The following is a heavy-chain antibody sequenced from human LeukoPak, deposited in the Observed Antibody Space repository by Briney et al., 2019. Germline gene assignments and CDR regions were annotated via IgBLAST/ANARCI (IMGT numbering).Heavy chain of an antibody. CDR1: GFIFDDYA. J-gene: IGHJ3*02. CDR3: AKDTRSSSWYPGGFDM. Sequence: PGRSLRLSCAASGFIFDDYAMHWIRQAPGKGLEWVSGISWNSGSIGYAVSVKGRFTISRDNAKNSLYLQMNSLRAEDTALYYCAKDTRSSSWYPGGFDMWGQGTMVTVSS. CDR2: ISWNSGSI. D-gene: IGHD6-13*01. V-gene: IGHV3-9*01.